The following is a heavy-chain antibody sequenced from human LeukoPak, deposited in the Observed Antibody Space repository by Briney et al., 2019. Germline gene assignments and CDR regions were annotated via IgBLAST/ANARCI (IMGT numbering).Heavy chain of an antibody. D-gene: IGHD5-12*01. CDR3: ARGRYSGTTYYFDY. Sequence: GGSLRLSCATSGFTFSSSWMSWVRQAPGKGLECVANIKEDGREKYYVDSVKGRFTISRDNAKNSLYLQMNSLRAEDTAMYYCARGRYSGTTYYFDYWGQGTLVTVSS. CDR2: IKEDGREK. J-gene: IGHJ4*02. V-gene: IGHV3-7*03. CDR1: GFTFSSSW.